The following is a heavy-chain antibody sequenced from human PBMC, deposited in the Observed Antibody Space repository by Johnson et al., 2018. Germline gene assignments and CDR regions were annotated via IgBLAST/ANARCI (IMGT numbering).Heavy chain of an antibody. CDR3: ARGMVPPSGSYYERRPGDAFDI. Sequence: QVQLVESGGGVVQPGRSLRLSCAASGFTFSSYGMHWVRQAPGKGLEWVAVISYDGSNKYYADSVKGRVTISRDNSKNTLYLQMNSLRAEDTAVYSCARGMVPPSGSYYERRPGDAFDIWGQGTMVTVSS. J-gene: IGHJ3*02. CDR1: GFTFSSYG. V-gene: IGHV3-30*03. D-gene: IGHD1-26*01. CDR2: ISYDGSNK.